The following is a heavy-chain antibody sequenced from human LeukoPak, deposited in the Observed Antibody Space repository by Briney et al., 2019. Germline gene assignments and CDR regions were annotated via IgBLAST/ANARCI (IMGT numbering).Heavy chain of an antibody. J-gene: IGHJ6*03. CDR3: ARGLYYDYYYYMDV. CDR2: INPNSGGT. Sequence: ASVKVSCKASGYTFTGYYMHWVRQAPGQGLEWMGWINPNSGGTNYAQKFQGRVTMTRDTSISTAYMELSRLRSDDTAVYYCARGLYYDYYYYMDVWGKGTTVTVSS. CDR1: GYTFTGYY. D-gene: IGHD5/OR15-5a*01. V-gene: IGHV1-2*02.